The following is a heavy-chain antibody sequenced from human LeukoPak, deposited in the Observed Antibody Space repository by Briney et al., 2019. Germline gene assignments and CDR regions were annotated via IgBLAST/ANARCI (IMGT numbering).Heavy chain of an antibody. CDR2: ITPIFGTA. V-gene: IGHV1-69*05. J-gene: IGHJ4*02. CDR3: ARDLYSSGRYYFDY. CDR1: GGTFSSYA. Sequence: SVKVSCKASGGTFSSYAISWVRQAPGQGPEWMGGITPIFGTANYAQKFQGRVTMTRDTSTSTVYMELSSLRSEDTAVYYCARDLYSSGRYYFDYWGQGTLVTVSS. D-gene: IGHD6-19*01.